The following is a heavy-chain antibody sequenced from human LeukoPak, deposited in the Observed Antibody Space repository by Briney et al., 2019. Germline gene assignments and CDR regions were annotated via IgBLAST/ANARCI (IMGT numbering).Heavy chain of an antibody. CDR3: ARETYYDFWSGYCIFDY. Sequence: SQTLSLTCTVSGGSISSGSYYWSWIRQPAGKGLEWIGRIYTSGSTNYNPSLKSRVTISVDASKNQFSLKLSSVTAADTAVYYCARETYYDFWSGYCIFDYWGQGTLVTVSS. D-gene: IGHD3-3*01. J-gene: IGHJ4*02. CDR1: GGSISSGSYY. V-gene: IGHV4-61*02. CDR2: IYTSGST.